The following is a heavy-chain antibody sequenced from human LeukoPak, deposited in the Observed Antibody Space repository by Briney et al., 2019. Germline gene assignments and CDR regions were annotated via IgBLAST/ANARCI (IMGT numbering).Heavy chain of an antibody. V-gene: IGHV4-59*08. CDR1: GGSISSYY. Sequence: SEPLSLTCTVSGGSISSYYWSWLRQPPGKGLEWLGYIYYSGSTNYKPSLKSRVTISVDTSKNQFSLNLSSVTAADTAVYYCARHGPGYSGFDYWGQGTLVTVSS. J-gene: IGHJ4*02. CDR2: IYYSGST. D-gene: IGHD5-18*01. CDR3: ARHGPGYSGFDY.